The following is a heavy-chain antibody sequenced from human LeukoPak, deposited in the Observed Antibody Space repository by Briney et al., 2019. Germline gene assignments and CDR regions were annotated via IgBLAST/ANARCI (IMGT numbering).Heavy chain of an antibody. CDR1: GGSISSSSYY. CDR3: ARQPRGDNEEESYNWFDP. J-gene: IGHJ5*02. Sequence: KPSETLSLTCTVSGGSISSSSYYWGWIRQPPGKGLEWIGSIYYSGSTYYNPSLKSRVTISVDTSKNQFSLKLSSVTAADTAVYYCARQPRGDNEEESYNWFDPWGQGTLVTVSS. V-gene: IGHV4-39*01. CDR2: IYYSGST. D-gene: IGHD3-16*01.